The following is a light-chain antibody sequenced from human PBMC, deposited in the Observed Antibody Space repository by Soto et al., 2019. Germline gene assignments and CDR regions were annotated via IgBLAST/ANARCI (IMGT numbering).Light chain of an antibody. J-gene: IGKJ1*01. CDR3: QQRSNWPRT. CDR1: QSVSSN. Sequence: EIVFTQSPGTVSLSPGERATLSCRASQSVSSNLAWYQQKPGQAPRLLIYGASTRATGIPARFSGSGSGTEFTLTISSLEPEDLAVYYCQQRSNWPRTFGQGTKVDIK. V-gene: IGKV3-11*01. CDR2: GAS.